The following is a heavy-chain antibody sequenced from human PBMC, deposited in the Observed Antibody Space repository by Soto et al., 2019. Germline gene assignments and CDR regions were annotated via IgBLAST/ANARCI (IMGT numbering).Heavy chain of an antibody. CDR2: IIPIFGTA. J-gene: IGHJ4*02. CDR1: GGTFSSYA. CDR3: AREYSSSSAFDY. D-gene: IGHD6-6*01. V-gene: IGHV1-69*13. Sequence: SVKVSCKASGGTFSSYAIGWVRQAPGQGLEWMGGIIPIFGTANYAQKFQGRVTITADESTSTAYMELSSLRSEDTAVYYCAREYSSSSAFDYWGQGTLVTVSS.